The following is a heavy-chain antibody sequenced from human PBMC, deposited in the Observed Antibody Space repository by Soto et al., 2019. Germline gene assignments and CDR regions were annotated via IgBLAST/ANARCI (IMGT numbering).Heavy chain of an antibody. Sequence: ASVKVSCKASGYTFTGYYMHWVRQAPGQGLEWMGWINPNSGGTNYAQKFQGWVTMTRDTSISTAYMELSRLRSDDTAVYYCARGDDYGDLHFDYWGQGTLVTVSS. V-gene: IGHV1-2*04. CDR1: GYTFTGYY. CDR2: INPNSGGT. CDR3: ARGDDYGDLHFDY. J-gene: IGHJ4*02. D-gene: IGHD4-17*01.